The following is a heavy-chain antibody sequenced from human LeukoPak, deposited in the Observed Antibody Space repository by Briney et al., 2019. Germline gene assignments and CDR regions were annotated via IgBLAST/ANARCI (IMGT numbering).Heavy chain of an antibody. V-gene: IGHV1-8*02. Sequence: ASVKVSCKASGYTFTGYYMHWVRQAPGQGLEWMGWMSPKSGKTGYAQKFQGRVTTTRDTSISTAYMELSSLTSEDTAVYYCARTPPRGLIDYWGQGTLVTVSS. CDR1: GYTFTGYY. CDR2: MSPKSGKT. CDR3: ARTPPRGLIDY. J-gene: IGHJ4*02. D-gene: IGHD3-16*01.